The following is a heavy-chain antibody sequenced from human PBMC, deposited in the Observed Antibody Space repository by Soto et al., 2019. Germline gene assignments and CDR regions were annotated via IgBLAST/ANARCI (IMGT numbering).Heavy chain of an antibody. J-gene: IGHJ3*02. CDR3: TTDSSGYYTENDAFDI. CDR2: IKSKTDGGTT. CDR1: GFTFSNAW. Sequence: VGSLRLSCAASGFTFSNAWISWVRQAPWKGLEWVGRIKSKTDGGTTDYAAPVKGRFTISRDDSKNTLYLQMNSLKTEDTAVYYCTTDSSGYYTENDAFDIWGQGTMVPV. V-gene: IGHV3-15*01. D-gene: IGHD3-22*01.